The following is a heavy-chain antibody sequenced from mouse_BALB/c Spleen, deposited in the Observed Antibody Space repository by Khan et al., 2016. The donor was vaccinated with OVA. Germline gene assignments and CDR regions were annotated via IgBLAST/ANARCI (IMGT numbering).Heavy chain of an antibody. V-gene: IGHV14-1*02. Sequence: VQLKQSGAELVRPGALVKLSCKASGFNIKDYYMHWVKQRPEQGLEWIGWNGPENGETVYDPKFQGKANITADTSSNTAYLQLSSLTSEDTAVYYCTRSGYSAWFAYWGQGTPVTVS. J-gene: IGHJ3*01. CDR1: GFNIKDYY. CDR3: TRSGYSAWFAY. CDR2: NGPENGET.